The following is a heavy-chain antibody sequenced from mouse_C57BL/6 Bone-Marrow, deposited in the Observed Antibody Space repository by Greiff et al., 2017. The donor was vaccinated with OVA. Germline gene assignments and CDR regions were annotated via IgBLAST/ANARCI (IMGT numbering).Heavy chain of an antibody. D-gene: IGHD2-3*01. CDR1: GYSFTGYY. V-gene: IGHV1-42*01. CDR2: INPSTGGT. CDR3: ARFDGYYGFDY. Sequence: EVQLQQSGPELVKPGASVKISCKASGYSFTGYYMNWVKQSPEKSLEWIGEINPSTGGTTYNQKFKAKATLTVDKSSSTAYMQLKSLTSEDSAVYYCARFDGYYGFDYWGQGTTLTVSS. J-gene: IGHJ2*01.